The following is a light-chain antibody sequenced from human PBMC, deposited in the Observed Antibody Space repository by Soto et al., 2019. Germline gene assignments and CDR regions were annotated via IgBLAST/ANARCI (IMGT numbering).Light chain of an antibody. J-gene: IGKJ1*01. V-gene: IGKV1-5*01. CDR2: AAS. Sequence: DIQMTQSPSTLSAFVGDRVTITCRASQSISTWLAWYQQKPGKAPKLLIFAASTLVRGVPSRFSGSGSGTEFTLTISNLQPDDFATYYCQQYENYWTFGQGTKVDIK. CDR3: QQYENYWT. CDR1: QSISTW.